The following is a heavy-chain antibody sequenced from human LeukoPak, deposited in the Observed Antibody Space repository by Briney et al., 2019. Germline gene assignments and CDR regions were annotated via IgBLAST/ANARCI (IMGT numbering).Heavy chain of an antibody. J-gene: IGHJ4*02. CDR2: VYYSGST. CDR3: ARVDYDTSGYFDY. V-gene: IGHV4-59*01. D-gene: IGHD3-22*01. CDR1: GGSISTCY. Sequence: SETLSLTCTVSGGSISTCYWSWIRQPPGKGLEWIGYVYYSGSTNYNPSLKSRVTISVDTSKNQFSLKLSSVTAADTAVYYCARVDYDTSGYFDYWGQGTLVTVSS.